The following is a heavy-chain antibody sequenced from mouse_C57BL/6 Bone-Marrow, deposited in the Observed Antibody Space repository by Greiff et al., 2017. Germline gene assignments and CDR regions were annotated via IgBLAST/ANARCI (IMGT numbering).Heavy chain of an antibody. CDR2: IYPGNSDT. CDR3: TSYGNYEGYFDV. CDR1: GYTFTSYW. J-gene: IGHJ1*03. D-gene: IGHD2-1*01. V-gene: IGHV1-5*01. Sequence: EVQLQQSGPVLARPGASVKMSCKTSGYTFTSYWMHWVKQRPGQGLEWIGAIYPGNSDTSYNQKFKGKAKLTAVTSASTAYMELSSLTNEDSAVYYCTSYGNYEGYFDVWGTGTTVTVSS.